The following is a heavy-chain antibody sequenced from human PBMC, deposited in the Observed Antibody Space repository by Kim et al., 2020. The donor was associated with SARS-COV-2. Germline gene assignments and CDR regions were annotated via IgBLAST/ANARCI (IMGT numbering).Heavy chain of an antibody. CDR1: GGSFSGYY. CDR3: ARPLAAAGTGRFDY. V-gene: IGHV4-34*01. CDR2: INHSGST. J-gene: IGHJ4*02. Sequence: SETLSLTCAVYGGSFSGYYWSWIRQPPGKGLEWIGEINHSGSTNYNPSLKSRVTISVDTSKNQFSPKLSSVTAADTAVSYCARPLAAAGTGRFDYWVQGT. D-gene: IGHD6-13*01.